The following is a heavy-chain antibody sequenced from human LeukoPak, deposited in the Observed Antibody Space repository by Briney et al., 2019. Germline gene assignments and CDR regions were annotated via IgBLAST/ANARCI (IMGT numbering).Heavy chain of an antibody. J-gene: IGHJ4*02. CDR2: ISGSGGST. CDR1: GFTFSSYA. CDR3: AKLWAMVQDLGGY. V-gene: IGHV3-23*01. Sequence: PGGSLRLSCAASGFTFSSYAMRWVRQAPGKGLEWVSAISGSGGSTYYADSVKGRFTISRDNSKNTLYPQMNSLRAEDTAVYYCAKLWAMVQDLGGYWGQGTLVTVSS. D-gene: IGHD3-10*01.